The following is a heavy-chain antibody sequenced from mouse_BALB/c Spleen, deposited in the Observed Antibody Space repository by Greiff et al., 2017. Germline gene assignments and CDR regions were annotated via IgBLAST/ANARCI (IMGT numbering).Heavy chain of an antibody. Sequence: QVQLKESGPGLVAPSQSLSITCTVSGFSLTGYGVNWVRQPPGKGLEWLGMIWGDGSTDYNSALKSRLSISKDNSKSQVFLKMNSLQTDDTARYYCARDTAYGNYAYAMDYWGQGTSVTVSS. CDR2: IWGDGST. V-gene: IGHV2-6-7*01. CDR1: GFSLTGYG. J-gene: IGHJ4*01. D-gene: IGHD2-1*01. CDR3: ARDTAYGNYAYAMDY.